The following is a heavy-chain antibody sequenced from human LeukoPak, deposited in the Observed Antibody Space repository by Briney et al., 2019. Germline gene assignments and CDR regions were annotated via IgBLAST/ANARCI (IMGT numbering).Heavy chain of an antibody. J-gene: IGHJ6*04. CDR1: GYTFTSYD. V-gene: IGHV1-8*01. Sequence: ASVKVSCKASGYTFTSYDINWVRQATGQGPEWMGWMNPNSGNTGYAQKFQGRVTMTRDTSINTAYMELSSLGSEDTAVYYCARNHVPTGLRDVWGTGTPVIVSS. D-gene: IGHD5-12*01. CDR3: ARNHVPTGLRDV. CDR2: MNPNSGNT.